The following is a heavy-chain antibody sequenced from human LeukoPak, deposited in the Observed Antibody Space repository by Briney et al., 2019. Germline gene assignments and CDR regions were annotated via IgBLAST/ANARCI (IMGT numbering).Heavy chain of an antibody. CDR3: ARAGCGGDCYDY. D-gene: IGHD2-21*01. J-gene: IGHJ4*02. V-gene: IGHV1-69*13. CDR2: IIPIFGTA. Sequence: SVNVSRKASGGTFSSYAISWVRQAPGQGLEWMGGIIPIFGTANYAQKFQGRVTITADESTSTAYMELSSLRSEDTAVYYCARAGCGGDCYDYWGQGTLVTVSS. CDR1: GGTFSSYA.